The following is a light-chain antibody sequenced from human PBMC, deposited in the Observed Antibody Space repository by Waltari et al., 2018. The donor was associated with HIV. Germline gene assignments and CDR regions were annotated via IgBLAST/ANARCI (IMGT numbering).Light chain of an antibody. CDR1: QTIRDTC. J-gene: IGKJ1*01. CDR3: EQYGSPPRT. Sequence: EIALTQSPATLSLSPGARAILSCRASQTIRDTCLAWDQQRPCQAPTRLISVASTRATGIPDRFRGNGSGTEYALTSSRLEPADLAVYYGEQYGSPPRTFGQGTKVEIK. V-gene: IGKV3-20*01. CDR2: VAS.